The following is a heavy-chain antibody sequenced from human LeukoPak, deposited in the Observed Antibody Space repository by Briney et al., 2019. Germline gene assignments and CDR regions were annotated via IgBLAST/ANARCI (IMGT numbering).Heavy chain of an antibody. V-gene: IGHV4-30-4*01. D-gene: IGHD2-2*01. CDR1: GGSISSGDYY. CDR2: IYYSGST. CDR3: ASLGYCSSTSCRDYLYYYYYGMDV. J-gene: IGHJ6*02. Sequence: SETLSLTCTVSGGSISSGDYYWSWIRQPPGKGLEWIGYIYYSGSTYYNPSLKSRVTISVDTSKNQFSLKLSSVTAADTAVYYCASLGYCSSTSCRDYLYYYYYGMDVWGQGITVTVSS.